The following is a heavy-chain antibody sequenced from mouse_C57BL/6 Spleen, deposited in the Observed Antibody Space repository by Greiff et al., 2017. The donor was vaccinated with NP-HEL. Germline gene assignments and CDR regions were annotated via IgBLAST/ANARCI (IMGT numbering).Heavy chain of an antibody. J-gene: IGHJ4*01. Sequence: VQLKESGPELVKPGASVKIPCKASGYTFTDYNMDWVKQSHGKSLEWIGDINPNNGGTIYNQKFKGKATLTVDKSSSTAYMELRSLTSEDTAVYYCARGVRRGPYAMDYWGQGTSVTVSS. CDR1: GYTFTDYN. CDR2: INPNNGGT. V-gene: IGHV1-18*01. CDR3: ARGVRRGPYAMDY. D-gene: IGHD2-14*01.